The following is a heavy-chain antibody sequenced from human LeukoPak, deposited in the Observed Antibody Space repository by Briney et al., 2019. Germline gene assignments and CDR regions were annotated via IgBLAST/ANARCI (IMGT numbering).Heavy chain of an antibody. V-gene: IGHV3-30*04. J-gene: IGHJ4*02. CDR1: GFTFSSYA. Sequence: GGSLRLSCAASGFTFSSYAMHWVRQAPGKGLEWVAVISYDGSNKYYADSVKGRFTISRDNSKNTLYLQMNSLRAEDTAVYYCARGSGLIVVVVAVDLDYWGQGTLVTVSS. D-gene: IGHD2-15*01. CDR2: ISYDGSNK. CDR3: ARGSGLIVVVVAVDLDY.